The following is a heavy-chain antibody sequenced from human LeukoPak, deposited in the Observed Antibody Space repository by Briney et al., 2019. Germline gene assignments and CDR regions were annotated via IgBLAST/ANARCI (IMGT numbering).Heavy chain of an antibody. CDR2: ISAYNGNT. V-gene: IGHV1-18*01. Sequence: GASVKVSCKASGYTFTSYGISWVRQAPGQGLEWMGRISAYNGNTNYAQKLQGRVTMTTDTSTSTAYMELRSLRSDDTAVYYCARGLPPADYYYYGMDVWGQGTTVTVSS. D-gene: IGHD2-15*01. CDR3: ARGLPPADYYYYGMDV. J-gene: IGHJ6*02. CDR1: GYTFTSYG.